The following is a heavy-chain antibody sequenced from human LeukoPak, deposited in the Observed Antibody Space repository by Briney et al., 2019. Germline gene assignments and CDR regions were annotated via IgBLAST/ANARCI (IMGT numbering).Heavy chain of an antibody. Sequence: ASVKVSCKXSGGTFSSYAISWVRQAPGQGLEWMGGIIPIFGTANYAQKFQGRVTITTDESTSTAYMELSSLRSEDTAVYYCATVVGDPAAGTFGWFDPWGQRTLVTVSS. D-gene: IGHD6-13*01. CDR2: IIPIFGTA. V-gene: IGHV1-69*05. CDR1: GGTFSSYA. J-gene: IGHJ5*02. CDR3: ATVVGDPAAGTFGWFDP.